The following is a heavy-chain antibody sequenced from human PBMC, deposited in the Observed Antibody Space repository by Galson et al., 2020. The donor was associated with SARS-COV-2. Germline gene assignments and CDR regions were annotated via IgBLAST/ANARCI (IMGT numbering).Heavy chain of an antibody. J-gene: IGHJ3*02. CDR2: INPNSGGT. Sequence: ASVKVSCKASGYTFTGYYMHWVRQAPGQGLEWMGWINPNSGGTNYTQKFQGRVTMTRDTSISTAYMELSRLRSDDTAVYYCARGQQWLLGANDAFDIWGQGTMVTVSS. V-gene: IGHV1-2*02. CDR3: ARGQQWLLGANDAFDI. D-gene: IGHD6-19*01. CDR1: GYTFTGYY.